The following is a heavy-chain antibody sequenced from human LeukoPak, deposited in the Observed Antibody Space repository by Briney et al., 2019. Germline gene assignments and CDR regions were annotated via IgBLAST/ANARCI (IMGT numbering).Heavy chain of an antibody. CDR1: GGTFSSYA. Sequence: SVKVSCKASGGTFSSYAISWVRQAPGQGLEWMGGIIPIFGIANYAQKFQGRVTITTDKSTSTAYMELSSLRSEDTAVYYCARDRVDYYGSGSLGGDLDIWGQGTMVTVSS. J-gene: IGHJ3*02. V-gene: IGHV1-69*17. D-gene: IGHD3-10*01. CDR2: IIPIFGIA. CDR3: ARDRVDYYGSGSLGGDLDI.